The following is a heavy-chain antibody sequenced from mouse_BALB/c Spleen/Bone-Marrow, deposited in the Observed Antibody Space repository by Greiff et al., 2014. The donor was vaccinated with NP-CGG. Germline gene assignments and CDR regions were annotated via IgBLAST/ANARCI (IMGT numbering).Heavy chain of an antibody. D-gene: IGHD2-3*01. V-gene: IGHV5-9-3*01. Sequence: EVQRVESGGGLVKPGGSLKFSCAASGFTFSSYAMSWVRQTPEKRLEWVATISSGGSYTYYPDSVKGRFTITRDNTKNPLFLQMSSLRSEDPAIYYCAKHDDGYRTRYFDYWGQGTSHTVSS. CDR3: AKHDDGYRTRYFDY. J-gene: IGHJ2*02. CDR1: GFTFSSYA. CDR2: ISSGGSYT.